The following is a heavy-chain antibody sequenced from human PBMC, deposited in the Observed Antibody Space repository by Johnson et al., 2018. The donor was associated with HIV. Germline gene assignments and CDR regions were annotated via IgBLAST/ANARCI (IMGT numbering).Heavy chain of an antibody. CDR1: GFTFDDYA. D-gene: IGHD1-7*01. CDR3: ARYEGNYVAFDI. V-gene: IGHV3-9*01. J-gene: IGHJ3*02. Sequence: VQLVESGGGLMKPGGSLRLSCVASGFTFDDYAMHWVRQAPGKGLEWVSGISWNSGSIGYADSVKGRFTISRDNAKNSLYLQMNSLRAEDTAVYYCARYEGNYVAFDIWGQGTMVSVSS. CDR2: ISWNSGSI.